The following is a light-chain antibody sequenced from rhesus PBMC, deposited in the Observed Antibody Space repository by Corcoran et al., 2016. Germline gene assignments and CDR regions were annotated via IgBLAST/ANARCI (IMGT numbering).Light chain of an antibody. CDR2: DTF. V-gene: IGKV1-28*02. Sequence: DIQMTQSPSSLSASVGDTVTITCRASQGISSYLNWFQQKPGKVPKLLIFDTFNLESGVPSRFSGYGSGTDFTLTINGLQPEDFATYYCLQHDSYPYNFGQGTKVEIK. CDR3: LQHDSYPYN. CDR1: QGISSY. J-gene: IGKJ2*01.